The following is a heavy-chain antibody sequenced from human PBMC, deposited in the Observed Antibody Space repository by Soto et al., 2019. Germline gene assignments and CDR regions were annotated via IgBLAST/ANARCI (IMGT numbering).Heavy chain of an antibody. CDR1: GYTFTSYG. D-gene: IGHD1-1*01. CDR2: ISAHNGNT. Sequence: QVHLVQSGAEVKKPGASVKVSCKASGYTFTSYGITWVRQAPGQGLEWMGWISAHNGNTDYAQKLQGRVIVTRDTSTSTAYMELRSLISYDTAVYYCARGRYGDYWGQGALVTVSS. V-gene: IGHV1-18*01. CDR3: ARGRYGDY. J-gene: IGHJ4*02.